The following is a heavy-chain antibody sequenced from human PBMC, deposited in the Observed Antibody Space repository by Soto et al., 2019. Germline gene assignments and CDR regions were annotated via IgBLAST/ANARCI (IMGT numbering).Heavy chain of an antibody. J-gene: IGHJ4*02. CDR3: AKVNGGSVGFDY. V-gene: IGHV3-30*18. CDR2: ISYDGSNK. CDR1: GFTFSSYG. D-gene: IGHD2-8*01. Sequence: QVQLVESGGGVVQPGRSLRLSCAASGFTFSSYGMHWVRQAPGKGLEWVAVISYDGSNKYHTDSVKGRFTISRDNSKNTLNLQMNSLRAEDTAVYYCAKVNGGSVGFDYWGQGTLVTVSS.